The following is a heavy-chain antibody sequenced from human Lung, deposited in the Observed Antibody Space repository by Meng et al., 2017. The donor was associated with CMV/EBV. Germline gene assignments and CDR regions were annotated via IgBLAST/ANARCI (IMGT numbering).Heavy chain of an antibody. CDR3: TRRPLGSTRPFDY. J-gene: IGHJ4*02. V-gene: IGHV1-2*06. CDR2: INPKNGDP. CDR1: GFKFYGFY. D-gene: IGHD1-26*01. Sequence: SAKVSXKTSGFKFYGFYIHWVRRAPGQGLEWMGRINPKNGDPKYAQRIEGRVSMTTDTSITTVYMELRSLRSDDTAFYYCTRRPLGSTRPFDYWGQGTLVTVSS.